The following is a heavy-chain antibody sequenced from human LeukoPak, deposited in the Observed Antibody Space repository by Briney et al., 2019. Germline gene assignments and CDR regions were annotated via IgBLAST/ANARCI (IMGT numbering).Heavy chain of an antibody. J-gene: IGHJ4*02. D-gene: IGHD2/OR15-2a*01. Sequence: PGGSLRLSCAASGFTFSSYWMSWVRQAAGKGREWVANIKQDGSEKYYVDSVKGRFTISRDNAKNSLYLQMNSLRAEDTAVYYCARVVYFYLYYFDYWGQGTLVTVSS. CDR3: ARVVYFYLYYFDY. CDR1: GFTFSSYW. V-gene: IGHV3-7*01. CDR2: IKQDGSEK.